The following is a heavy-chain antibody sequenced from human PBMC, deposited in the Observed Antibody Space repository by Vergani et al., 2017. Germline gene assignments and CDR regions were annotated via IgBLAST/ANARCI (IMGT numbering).Heavy chain of an antibody. CDR1: GGTFSSYA. CDR3: ARDLEVAAAIDY. V-gene: IGHV1-69*04. J-gene: IGHJ4*02. D-gene: IGHD6-13*01. CDR2: IIPILGIA. Sequence: QVQLVQSGAEVKKPGSSVKVSCKASGGTFSSYAISWVRQAPGQGREWMGRIIPILGIANYAQKFQGRVTLTADKSTSTAYMELSSLRSEDTAVYYCARDLEVAAAIDYWGQGTLVTVSS.